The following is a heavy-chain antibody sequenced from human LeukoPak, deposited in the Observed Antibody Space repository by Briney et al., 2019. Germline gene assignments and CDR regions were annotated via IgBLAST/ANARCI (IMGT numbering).Heavy chain of an antibody. Sequence: GASVKVSCKASGYTFTSYGISWVRQAPGQGLEWMGWISAYNGNTNYAQKLQGRVTMTTDTSTSTAYMELRSLRSDDTAVYYCARVSVPTHPPAAAGHLGDYWGQGTLVTVSS. CDR3: ARVSVPTHPPAAAGHLGDY. V-gene: IGHV1-18*01. CDR2: ISAYNGNT. J-gene: IGHJ4*02. CDR1: GYTFTSYG. D-gene: IGHD6-13*01.